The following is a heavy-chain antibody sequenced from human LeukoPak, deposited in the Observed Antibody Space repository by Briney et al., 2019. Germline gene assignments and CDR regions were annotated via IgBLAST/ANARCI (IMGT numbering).Heavy chain of an antibody. CDR3: ARGNPPGGNRLFDS. V-gene: IGHV4-59*01. Sequence: PSETLSLTCTVSGGSMNIDYWSWIRQSPGQGLQWIGYIYHTGSTSYNPSLKSRVSISVDTSKNQFTLRLTSVTAADTAVYYCARGNPPGGNRLFDSWGRGALVTVSS. D-gene: IGHD4-23*01. CDR1: GGSMNIDY. CDR2: IYHTGST. J-gene: IGHJ4*02.